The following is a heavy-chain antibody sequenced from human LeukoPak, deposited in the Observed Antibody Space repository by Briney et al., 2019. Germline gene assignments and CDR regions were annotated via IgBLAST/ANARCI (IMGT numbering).Heavy chain of an antibody. J-gene: IGHJ5*02. CDR2: MNPNSGNT. CDR3: ARGYSSGWYDWFDP. D-gene: IGHD6-19*01. Sequence: ASVNVSCKASVYTFTSYDINWVRQATGQGLERMGWMNPNSGNTGYAQKFQGRVTMTRNTSISTAYMELSSLRSEDTAVYYCARGYSSGWYDWFDPWGQGTLVTVSS. V-gene: IGHV1-8*01. CDR1: VYTFTSYD.